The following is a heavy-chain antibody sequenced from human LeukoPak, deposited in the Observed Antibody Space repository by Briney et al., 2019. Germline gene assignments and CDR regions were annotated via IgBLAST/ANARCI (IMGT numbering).Heavy chain of an antibody. CDR1: GGSISSSSYY. V-gene: IGHV4-39*07. CDR2: IYYSGST. J-gene: IGHJ4*02. Sequence: SETLSLTCTVSGGSISSSSYYWGWIRQPPGKGLEWIGSIYYSGSTYYNPSLKSRVTISVDTSKNQSSLKLSSVTAADTAVYYCARSTITGAYSYGSHFDYWGQGTLVTVSS. D-gene: IGHD5-18*01. CDR3: ARSTITGAYSYGSHFDY.